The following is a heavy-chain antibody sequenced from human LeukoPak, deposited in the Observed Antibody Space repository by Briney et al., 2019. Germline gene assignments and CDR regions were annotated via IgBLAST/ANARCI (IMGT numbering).Heavy chain of an antibody. Sequence: SETLSLTCAVYGGSFSGYYWSWIRQPPGKGLEWIGEINHSGSTNYNPSLKSRVTISVDTSKNQFSLKLSSVTAADTAVYYCASLAGYSSSWYYYYYYMDVWGKGTTVTVSS. D-gene: IGHD6-13*01. CDR1: GGSFSGYY. CDR3: ASLAGYSSSWYYYYYYMDV. CDR2: INHSGST. J-gene: IGHJ6*03. V-gene: IGHV4-34*01.